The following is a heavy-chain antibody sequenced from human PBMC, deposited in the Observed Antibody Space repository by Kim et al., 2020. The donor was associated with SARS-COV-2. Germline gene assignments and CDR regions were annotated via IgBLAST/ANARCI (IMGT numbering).Heavy chain of an antibody. CDR2: INHSGST. J-gene: IGHJ4*02. Sequence: SETLSLTCAVYGGSFSGCYWSWIRQPPGKGLEWIGEINHSGSTNYNPSLKSRVTISVDTSKNQFSLKLSSVTAADTAVYYCARCGSWGNYFDYWGQGTLVTVSS. V-gene: IGHV4-34*01. CDR3: ARCGSWGNYFDY. D-gene: IGHD2-15*01. CDR1: GGSFSGCY.